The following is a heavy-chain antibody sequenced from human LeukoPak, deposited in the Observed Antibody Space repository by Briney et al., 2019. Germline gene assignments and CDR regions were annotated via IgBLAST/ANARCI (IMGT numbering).Heavy chain of an antibody. CDR2: INPNSGGT. V-gene: IGHV1-2*02. J-gene: IGHJ2*01. CDR3: ARGSAVAATHWYFDL. D-gene: IGHD6-19*01. CDR1: GYTFTGYY. Sequence: ASVKVPCKASGYTFTGYYMHWVRQAPGQGLEWVGWINPNSGGTNYAQKFQGRVTMTRDTSISTAYMELSRLRSDDTAVYYCARGSAVAATHWYFDLWGRGTLVTVSS.